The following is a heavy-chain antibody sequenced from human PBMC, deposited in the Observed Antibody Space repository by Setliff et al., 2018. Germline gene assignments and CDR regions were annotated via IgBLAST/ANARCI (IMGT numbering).Heavy chain of an antibody. V-gene: IGHV3-15*01. CDR2: IKSKTDGGTT. Sequence: GSLRLSCAASGFTFSNAWMSWVRQAPGKRLEWVGRIKSKTDGGTTDYAAPVKGRFTISRDDSKNTLYLQMNSLKTEDTAVYYCTTAPLAAASTCWGQGTLVTVSS. CDR1: GFTFSNAW. D-gene: IGHD6-13*01. J-gene: IGHJ4*02. CDR3: TTAPLAAASTC.